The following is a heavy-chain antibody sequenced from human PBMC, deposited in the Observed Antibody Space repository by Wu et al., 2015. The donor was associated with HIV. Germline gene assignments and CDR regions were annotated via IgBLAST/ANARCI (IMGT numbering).Heavy chain of an antibody. CDR2: IIPLFETS. J-gene: IGHJ3*01. V-gene: IGHV1-69*12. Sequence: QVQLVQSGAEVKKPGSSVKVSCTASGGTFKTXAITWVRQAPGQGLEWMGGIIPLFETSHSTQDFQGRVTITADESTSTAYMELSSLRYEDTAMYYCARVGGSSWYREFDLWGQGTMVTVSS. CDR3: ARVGGSSWYREFDL. D-gene: IGHD6-13*01. CDR1: GGTFKTXA.